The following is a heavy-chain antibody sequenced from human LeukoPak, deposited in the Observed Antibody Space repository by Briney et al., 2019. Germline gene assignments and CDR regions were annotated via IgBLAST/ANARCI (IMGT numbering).Heavy chain of an antibody. CDR3: AAGGDYGDYALDY. J-gene: IGHJ4*02. CDR2: IVVGSGNT. D-gene: IGHD4-17*01. V-gene: IGHV1-58*02. Sequence: GASVNVSCKASGFTFTSSAMQWVRQARGQRLEWIGWIVVGSGNTNYAQKLQERVTITRDMSTSTAYMELSSLRSEDTAVYYCAAGGDYGDYALDYWGQGTLVTVSS. CDR1: GFTFTSSA.